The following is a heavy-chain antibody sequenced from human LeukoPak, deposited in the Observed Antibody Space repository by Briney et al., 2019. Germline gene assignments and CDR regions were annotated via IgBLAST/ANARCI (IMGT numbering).Heavy chain of an antibody. V-gene: IGHV3-23*01. CDR2: ISGGGVTT. CDR3: AKAITMIVAVVDI. Sequence: GGSLTLSCAASGFAFSSYGMSWVRQAPGKGLEWVSSISGGGVTTYYADSVRGRFTISKDNSKNTLSLQMTSLRVEDTAVYYCAKAITMIVAVVDIWGQGTMVTVSS. CDR1: GFAFSSYG. D-gene: IGHD3-22*01. J-gene: IGHJ3*02.